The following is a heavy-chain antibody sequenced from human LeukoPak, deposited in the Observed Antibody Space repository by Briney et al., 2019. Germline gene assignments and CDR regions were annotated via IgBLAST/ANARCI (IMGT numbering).Heavy chain of an antibody. CDR2: INHSGST. Sequence: SETLSLTCAVYGGSFSGYYWSWIRQPPGKGLEWIGEINHSGSTNYNPSLKSRVTISVDTSKNQFSLKLSSVTAADTAVYYCARWVYGGNSPNWSDPWGQGTLVTVSS. V-gene: IGHV4-34*01. CDR3: ARWVYGGNSPNWSDP. D-gene: IGHD4-23*01. J-gene: IGHJ5*02. CDR1: GGSFSGYY.